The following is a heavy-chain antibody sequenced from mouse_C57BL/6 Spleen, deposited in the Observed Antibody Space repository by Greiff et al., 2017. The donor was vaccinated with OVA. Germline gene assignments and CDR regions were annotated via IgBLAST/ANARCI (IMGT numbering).Heavy chain of an antibody. J-gene: IGHJ2*01. V-gene: IGHV14-1*01. D-gene: IGHD1-1*01. CDR3: TLTTVRYYFDY. CDR1: GFNIKDYY. CDR2: IDPEDGDT. Sequence: EVQLQQSGAELVRPGASVKLSCTASGFNIKDYYMHWVKQRPEQGLEWIGRIDPEDGDTEYAPKFQGKATMTADTSSNTAYLQLSSLTSDDTAVYYCTLTTVRYYFDYWGQGTTLTVSS.